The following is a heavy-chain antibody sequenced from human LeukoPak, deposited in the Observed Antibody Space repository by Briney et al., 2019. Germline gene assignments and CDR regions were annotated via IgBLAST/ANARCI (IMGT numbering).Heavy chain of an antibody. Sequence: GGSLRLSCAASGFTFSDYWMSWVRQAPGKGLEWVANIKEDGSEKYYVDSGKGRFTISRDSAKNSLFLQMNSLRAEDTAVYYCARASRGIAANLCFDYWGQGILVTVSS. CDR1: GFTFSDYW. CDR3: ARASRGIAANLCFDY. J-gene: IGHJ4*02. D-gene: IGHD6-25*01. CDR2: IKEDGSEK. V-gene: IGHV3-7*01.